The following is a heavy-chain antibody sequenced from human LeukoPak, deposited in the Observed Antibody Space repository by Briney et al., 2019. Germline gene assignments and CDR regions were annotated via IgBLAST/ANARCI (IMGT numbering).Heavy chain of an antibody. CDR3: ARAYDILTGYYPTYDY. Sequence: ASVKVSCKASGYTFTSNGISWVRQAPGQGLEWMGWISAYNGNTNYAQKLQGRVTMTTDTSTSTAYMELRSLRSDDTAVYYCARAYDILTGYYPTYDYWGQGTLVTVSS. CDR1: GYTFTSNG. D-gene: IGHD3-9*01. J-gene: IGHJ4*02. CDR2: ISAYNGNT. V-gene: IGHV1-18*01.